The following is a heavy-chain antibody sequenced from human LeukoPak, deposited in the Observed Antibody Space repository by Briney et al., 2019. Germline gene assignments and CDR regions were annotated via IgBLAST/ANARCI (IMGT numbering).Heavy chain of an antibody. D-gene: IGHD5-18*01. CDR1: GFTFSSYS. Sequence: PGGSLRLSCAASGFTFSSYSMNWVRQAPGKGLEWVSSISSSSSYIYYADSVKGRFTISRDNAKNSLYLQMNSLRAEDTAVYYCAKLTTDLQLWSWVYFDYWGQGTLVTVSS. J-gene: IGHJ4*02. CDR2: ISSSSSYI. V-gene: IGHV3-21*04. CDR3: AKLTTDLQLWSWVYFDY.